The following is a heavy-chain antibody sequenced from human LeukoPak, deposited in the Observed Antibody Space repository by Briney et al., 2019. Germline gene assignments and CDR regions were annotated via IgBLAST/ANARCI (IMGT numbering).Heavy chain of an antibody. CDR3: ARWGSHYDSSGYWFHYFDY. V-gene: IGHV4-59*01. J-gene: IGHJ4*02. Sequence: SETPSLTCTVSGGSISSYYWSWIRQPPGKGVEWIGYIYYSGSTNYNPSLKSRVTISVDTSKNQFSLKLSSVTAADTAVYCCARWGSHYDSSGYWFHYFDYWGQGTLVTVSS. CDR1: GGSISSYY. D-gene: IGHD3-22*01. CDR2: IYYSGST.